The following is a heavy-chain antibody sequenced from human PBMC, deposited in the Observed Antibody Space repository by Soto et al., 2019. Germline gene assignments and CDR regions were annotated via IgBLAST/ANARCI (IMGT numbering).Heavy chain of an antibody. CDR2: ISSSSSTI. V-gene: IGHV3-48*01. CDR3: AAQTTYYYYYYMDV. CDR1: GFTFSSYS. D-gene: IGHD4-17*01. Sequence: GGSLRLSCAASGFTFSSYSMNWVRQAPGKGLEWVSYISSSSSTIYYADSVKGRFTIPRDNAKNSLYLQMNSLRAEDTAVYYCAAQTTYYYYYYMDVWGKGTTVTVSS. J-gene: IGHJ6*03.